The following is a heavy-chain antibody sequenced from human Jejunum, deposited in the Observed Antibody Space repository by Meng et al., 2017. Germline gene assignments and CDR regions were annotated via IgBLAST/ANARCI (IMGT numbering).Heavy chain of an antibody. D-gene: IGHD3-9*01. CDR1: GFSLTTIDVG. J-gene: IGHJ4*02. Sequence: SGPTLVKPTQTITLTCTFSGFSLTTIDVGVGWIRQPPGKALEWLGLIYWNDDKDFIPSLKSRLSITKDTSKNQVVLTMTNISPADTATYYCAHRLLSAGYFDYWGQGVQVTVSS. CDR3: AHRLLSAGYFDY. V-gene: IGHV2-5*01. CDR2: IYWNDDK.